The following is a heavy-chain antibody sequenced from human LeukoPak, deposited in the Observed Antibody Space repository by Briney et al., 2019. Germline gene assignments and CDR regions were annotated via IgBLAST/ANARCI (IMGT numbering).Heavy chain of an antibody. V-gene: IGHV4-39*07. CDR3: ARGPPDDAFDI. CDR2: IYHSGST. CDR1: GGSVSGTGYY. Sequence: PSETLSLTCSVSGGSVSGTGYYWGWIRQPPGKGLEWIGYIYHSGSTYYNPSLKSRVTISVDRSKNQFSLKLSSVTAADTAVYYCARGPPDDAFDIWGQGTMVTVSS. J-gene: IGHJ3*02.